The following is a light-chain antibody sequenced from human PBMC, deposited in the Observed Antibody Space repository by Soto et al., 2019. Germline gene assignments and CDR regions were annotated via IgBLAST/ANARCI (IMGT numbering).Light chain of an antibody. CDR1: QSVSGK. J-gene: IGKJ5*01. V-gene: IGKV3-15*01. CDR2: DVS. Sequence: EIVMTQYTATLSVSPGERATLSCRASQSVSGKLAWYQQKPGQAPRLVIYDVSTRATGIPARFSGSGSGTEFTLTISSLQSEDFAVYYCQQYNNWFSITFGQGTRLEIK. CDR3: QQYNNWFSIT.